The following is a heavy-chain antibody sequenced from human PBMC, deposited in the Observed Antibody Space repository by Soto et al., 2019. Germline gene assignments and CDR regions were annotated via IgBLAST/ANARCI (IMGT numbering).Heavy chain of an antibody. J-gene: IGHJ4*02. Sequence: PSETLSLTCTVSGGSVSTYYWTWIRQPPGRGLEWIAYIHYSGTTNYNPSLKSRVAISLDTSKNQVSLNLNSVTAADTAVFYGGRAGIGFGSRFEYWGKGTLVTVSS. CDR1: GGSVSTYY. CDR3: GRAGIGFGSRFEY. V-gene: IGHV4-59*02. CDR2: IHYSGTT. D-gene: IGHD3-10*01.